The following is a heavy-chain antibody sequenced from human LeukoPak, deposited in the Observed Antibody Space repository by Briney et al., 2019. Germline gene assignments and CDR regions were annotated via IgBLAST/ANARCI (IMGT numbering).Heavy chain of an antibody. D-gene: IGHD5-18*01. CDR1: GFTFSSYS. V-gene: IGHV3-21*01. CDR2: IGSSSSYI. Sequence: PGGSLRLSCAASGFTFSSYSMNWVRQAPGKGLEWVSSIGSSSSYIYHADSVKGRFTISRDNAKNSLHLQMNSLRAEDTAVYYCAASTKHTAMVDYWGQGTLVTVSS. CDR3: AASTKHTAMVDY. J-gene: IGHJ4*02.